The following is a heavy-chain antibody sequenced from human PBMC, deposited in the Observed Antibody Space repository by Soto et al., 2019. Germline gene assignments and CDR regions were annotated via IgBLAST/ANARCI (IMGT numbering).Heavy chain of an antibody. J-gene: IGHJ6*02. D-gene: IGHD3-16*01. CDR1: GGSISSSSYY. V-gene: IGHV4-39*01. Sequence: TLSLTCSVSGGSISSSSYYWGWIRQPPGKGLEWIGSVYYTGSTYYNPSLKSRVAISVEMSKTQFSLKLSSVTAADTALYYCARHVLGGFYYGMDVWGQGTTVTVSS. CDR2: VYYTGST. CDR3: ARHVLGGFYYGMDV.